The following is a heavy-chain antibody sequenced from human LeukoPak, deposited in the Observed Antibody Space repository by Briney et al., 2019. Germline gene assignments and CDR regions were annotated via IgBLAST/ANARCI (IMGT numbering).Heavy chain of an antibody. Sequence: GGSLRLSCAASGFTFSSYWMSWVRQAPGKGLEWVSVISGSGDGTYYADSVKGRFTISRDKSKDTLYLQMNSLRAEDTAVYHCAKDKTYDDFWSGHDAFDIWGQGTMVTVSS. V-gene: IGHV3-23*01. CDR1: GFTFSSYW. CDR3: AKDKTYDDFWSGHDAFDI. J-gene: IGHJ3*02. CDR2: ISGSGDGT. D-gene: IGHD3-3*01.